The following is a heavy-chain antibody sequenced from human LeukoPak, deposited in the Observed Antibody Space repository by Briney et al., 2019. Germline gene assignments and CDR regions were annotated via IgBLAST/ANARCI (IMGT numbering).Heavy chain of an antibody. CDR1: GGTFSSYA. CDR2: IIPIFGTA. V-gene: IGHV1-69*05. Sequence: SVKVSCKASGGTFSSYAISWVRQAPGQGLEWMGRIIPIFGTANYAQKFQGKVTITTDESTSTAYMELSSLRSEDTAVYYCARGVGSSGWYDYWGQGTLVTVSS. D-gene: IGHD6-19*01. J-gene: IGHJ4*02. CDR3: ARGVGSSGWYDY.